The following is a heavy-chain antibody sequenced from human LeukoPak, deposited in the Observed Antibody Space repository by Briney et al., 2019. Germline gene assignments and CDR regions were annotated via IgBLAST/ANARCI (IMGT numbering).Heavy chain of an antibody. CDR2: IYYSGNT. Sequence: SETLSLTCTVSGGSISSYYWSWIRKPPGKGLEWIGYIYYSGNTNYNPSLKSRVTISVDTSKNQFSLKLSSVTAADTAVYYCARHVVGGSGSYPYYYYYGMDVWGQGTTVTVSS. V-gene: IGHV4-59*08. J-gene: IGHJ6*02. CDR1: GGSISSYY. D-gene: IGHD3-10*01. CDR3: ARHVVGGSGSYPYYYYYGMDV.